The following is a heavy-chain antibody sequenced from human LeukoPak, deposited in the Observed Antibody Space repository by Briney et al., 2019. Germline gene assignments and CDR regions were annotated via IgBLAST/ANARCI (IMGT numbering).Heavy chain of an antibody. CDR2: IYPDDSDT. D-gene: IGHD4-11*01. J-gene: IGHJ5*02. Sequence: GESLKIPCKGSGYSFTRYWIGWVRQMPGKGLELKGIIYPDDSDTRYRPSYQGQVTISSDKSTSTAYLQWSCLKATDTAMYYCAILAVDYSNYVGWFDPWGQGTLVTVSS. CDR3: AILAVDYSNYVGWFDP. V-gene: IGHV5-51*01. CDR1: GYSFTRYW.